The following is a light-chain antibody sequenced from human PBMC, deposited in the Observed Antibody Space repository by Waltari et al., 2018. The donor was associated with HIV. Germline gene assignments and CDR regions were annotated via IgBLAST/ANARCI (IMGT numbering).Light chain of an antibody. CDR2: EGS. CDR3: CSYTGSSTRRPYV. V-gene: IGLV2-23*01. Sequence: QSALTQPAAVSGSPGQSITISCTGTSSNVGGYTLVSWYQQHPGKAPKVMIYEGSKRPSGVSNRFSGSKSGNTASLTISGLQAEDEADYYCCSYTGSSTRRPYVFGTGTKVTVL. CDR1: SSNVGGYTL. J-gene: IGLJ1*01.